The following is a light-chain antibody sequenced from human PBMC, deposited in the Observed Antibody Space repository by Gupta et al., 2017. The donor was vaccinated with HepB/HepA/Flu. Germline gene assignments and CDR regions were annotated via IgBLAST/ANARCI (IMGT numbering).Light chain of an antibody. Sequence: DIQMTQSPSSLSASVGDRVTITCRASQGISNYLAWYQQKPGKVPKLLIYAAPTLQSGVPSRFSGSGAGTDFTLTISSRQPEDVATYYCQQENSDHLTWTFGQGTKVEIK. V-gene: IGKV1-27*01. J-gene: IGKJ1*01. CDR2: AAP. CDR1: QGISNY. CDR3: QQENSDHLTWT.